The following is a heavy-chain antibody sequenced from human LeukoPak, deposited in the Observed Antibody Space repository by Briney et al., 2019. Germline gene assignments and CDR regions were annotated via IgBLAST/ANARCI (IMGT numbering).Heavy chain of an antibody. J-gene: IGHJ5*02. V-gene: IGHV1-18*01. D-gene: IGHD2-15*01. CDR1: GYTFTSYG. Sequence: ASVKVSCKASGYTFTSYGISWVRQAPGQGLEWMGWIGAYNGNTNYAQKLQGRVTMTTDTSTSTAYMELRSLRSDDTAVYYCASQALGYCSGGSCYGGGNNWFDPWGQGTLVTVSS. CDR3: ASQALGYCSGGSCYGGGNNWFDP. CDR2: IGAYNGNT.